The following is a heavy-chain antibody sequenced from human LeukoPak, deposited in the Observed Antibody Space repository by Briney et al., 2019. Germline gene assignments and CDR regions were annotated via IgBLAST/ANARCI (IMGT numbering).Heavy chain of an antibody. CDR2: IGTGGHT. V-gene: IGHV3-13*01. Sequence: GGSLRLSCSASGFTFSNYDMHWVRQEKGKGLEWVSSIGTGGHTYYAPSVKGRFTISRDNAKNSLYLQMNSLRAEDTAVYYCARDPQYRDGSGSYWFGAFDIWGQGTMVTVSS. CDR1: GFTFSNYD. J-gene: IGHJ3*02. CDR3: ARDPQYRDGSGSYWFGAFDI. D-gene: IGHD3-10*01.